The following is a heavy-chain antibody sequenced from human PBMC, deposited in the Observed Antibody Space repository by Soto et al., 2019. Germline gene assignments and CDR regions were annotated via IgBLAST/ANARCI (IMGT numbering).Heavy chain of an antibody. D-gene: IGHD2-8*01. Sequence: SGPTLVNPTQPLTLTCTFTGFSLSTTGVGVSWIRQPPGKALEWLALIYWHDDARYSPSLKSRLTITKDTSKNQVVLTMTNMDPVDTATYYCAHRGGATVGLYDFDYWGQGALVTVSS. J-gene: IGHJ4*02. V-gene: IGHV2-5*01. CDR2: IYWHDDA. CDR3: AHRGGATVGLYDFDY. CDR1: GFSLSTTGVG.